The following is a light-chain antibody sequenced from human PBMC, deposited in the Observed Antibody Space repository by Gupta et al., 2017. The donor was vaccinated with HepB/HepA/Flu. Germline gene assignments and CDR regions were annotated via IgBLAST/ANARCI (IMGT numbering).Light chain of an antibody. Sequence: EIMMTQSPATLSVSPGERATLSCRASQSVSSNLAWYQRKPGQAPRLRTYGASARATGIPARFSGSGSGTKFSLTISSLQSEDSAVYYCQHHNNWPPATFGQGTKLEIK. V-gene: IGKV3-15*01. J-gene: IGKJ2*01. CDR1: QSVSSN. CDR2: GAS. CDR3: QHHNNWPPAT.